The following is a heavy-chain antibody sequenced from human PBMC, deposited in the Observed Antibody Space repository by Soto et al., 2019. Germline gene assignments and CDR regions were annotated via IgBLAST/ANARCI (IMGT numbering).Heavy chain of an antibody. D-gene: IGHD3-3*01. V-gene: IGHV2-5*02. CDR3: ARRGVVIITAAFDY. CDR2: VYWDDDK. Sequence: QITLKESGPTLVKPTQTLTLTCTFSGFSLRTSGGGVGWIRQPPGKALEWLAIVYWDDDKRYSPSPRSRLAINKDTSKNQVVLTMTNIAPLDTATYYCARRGVVIITAAFDYWGHGTLVTVS. CDR1: GFSLRTSGGG. J-gene: IGHJ4*01.